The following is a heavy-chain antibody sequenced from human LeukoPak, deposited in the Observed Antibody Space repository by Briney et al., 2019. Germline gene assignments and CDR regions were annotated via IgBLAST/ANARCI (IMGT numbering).Heavy chain of an antibody. Sequence: SQTLSLTCTVSGGSISSGGYYWSWIRQHPGKGLEWIGYIYCSGSTYYNPSLKSRVTISVDTSKNQFSLKLSSVTAADTAVHYCARLSPGSSGYYPSWFDPWGQGTLVTVSS. CDR1: GGSISSGGYY. V-gene: IGHV4-31*03. D-gene: IGHD3-22*01. CDR2: IYCSGST. CDR3: ARLSPGSSGYYPSWFDP. J-gene: IGHJ5*02.